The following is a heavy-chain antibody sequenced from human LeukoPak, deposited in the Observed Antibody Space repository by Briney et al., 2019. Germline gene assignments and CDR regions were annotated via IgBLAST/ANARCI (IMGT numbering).Heavy chain of an antibody. D-gene: IGHD4-11*01. Sequence: PGGSLRLSCVVSGFPFSDYWMAWVRQAPGKGLEWVASMKQDGGEEFYVDSMKGRFSISRDNAKNSLYLQINSLRAEDTAVYYCAREDHSKYEYWGQGTLVTVSS. V-gene: IGHV3-7*01. CDR1: GFPFSDYW. CDR3: AREDHSKYEY. J-gene: IGHJ4*02. CDR2: MKQDGGEE.